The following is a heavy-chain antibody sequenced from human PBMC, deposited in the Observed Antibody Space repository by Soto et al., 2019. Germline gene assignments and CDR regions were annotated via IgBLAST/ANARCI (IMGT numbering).Heavy chain of an antibody. J-gene: IGHJ4*02. CDR2: IYPGDSDT. CDR3: ARLPWIQLWLADY. CDR1: GYSFTSYW. Sequence: GESLKISCKGSGYSFTSYWIGRVRQMPGKGLEWIGIIYPGDSDTRYSPSFQGQVTISADKSISTAYLQWSSLKASDTAMYYCARLPWIQLWLADYWGQGTLVTVSS. V-gene: IGHV5-51*01. D-gene: IGHD5-18*01.